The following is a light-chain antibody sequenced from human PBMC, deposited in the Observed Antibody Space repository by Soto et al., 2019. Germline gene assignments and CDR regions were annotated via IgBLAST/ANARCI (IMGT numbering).Light chain of an antibody. V-gene: IGKV3-20*01. CDR1: QTITSTH. J-gene: IGKJ1*01. CDR3: QHYGASPRT. CDR2: GVS. Sequence: EIVLTQSPGTLSLFPGERATLSCRASQTITSTHLAWYQQKPGQAPRLLIYGVSNRASGFPDRVSGSGSGTDFTLTISGLEPDDFAVYYCQHYGASPRTFGQGTKVEI.